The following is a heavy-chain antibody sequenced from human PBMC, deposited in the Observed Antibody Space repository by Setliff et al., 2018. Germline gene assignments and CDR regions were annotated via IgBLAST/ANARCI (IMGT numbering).Heavy chain of an antibody. CDR3: AREQWLDPPGYYYMDV. D-gene: IGHD6-19*01. CDR1: GGSISNYY. Sequence: PSETLSLTCTVSGGSISNYYWSWIRQPAGKGLEWIGRIYTSGSTNYNPSLKSRVTISVDTSKNQFSLKLSSVTAADMAVYYCAREQWLDPPGYYYMDVWAKGTTVTVSS. CDR2: IYTSGST. J-gene: IGHJ6*03. V-gene: IGHV4-4*07.